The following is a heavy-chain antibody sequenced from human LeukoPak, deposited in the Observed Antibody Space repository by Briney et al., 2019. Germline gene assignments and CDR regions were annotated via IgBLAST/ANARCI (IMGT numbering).Heavy chain of an antibody. J-gene: IGHJ5*02. CDR1: GISVSSNY. CDR2: IYVDGST. CDR3: ARGNFGYHSSWSFDP. V-gene: IGHV3-66*01. D-gene: IGHD6-13*01. Sequence: GGSLRLSCAAAGISVSSNYMSWGRQAPGKGLQWVSVIYVDGSTYYADSVKGRITISRDNSRNTLYLQMTSLRAEDTALYYCARGNFGYHSSWSFDPWGQGTLVTVSS.